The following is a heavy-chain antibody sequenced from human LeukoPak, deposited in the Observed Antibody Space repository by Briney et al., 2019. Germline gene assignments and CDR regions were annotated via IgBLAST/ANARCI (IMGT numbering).Heavy chain of an antibody. V-gene: IGHV3-48*01. CDR1: EFTFSSYS. CDR3: ARGSGSYSRYSFDV. J-gene: IGHJ6*02. Sequence: PGGSLRLSCAASEFTFSSYSMNWVRQAPGKGLEWVSYITNSGNSKSYADSVRGRFTISRDNTKNPLYLQVNGLRAEDTAVYYCARGSGSYSRYSFDVWGQGTTVTVSS. D-gene: IGHD3-10*01. CDR2: ITNSGNSK.